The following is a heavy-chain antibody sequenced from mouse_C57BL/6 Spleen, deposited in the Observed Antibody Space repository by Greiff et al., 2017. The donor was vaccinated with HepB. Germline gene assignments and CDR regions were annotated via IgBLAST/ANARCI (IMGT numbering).Heavy chain of an antibody. CDR2: ISSGGSYT. D-gene: IGHD1-1*01. V-gene: IGHV5-6*01. J-gene: IGHJ2*01. CDR1: GFTFSSYG. Sequence: EVQGVESGGDLVKPGGSLKLSCAASGFTFSSYGMSWVRQTPDKRLEWVATISSGGSYTYYPDSVKGRFTISRDNAKNTLYLQMSSLKSEDTAMYYCAREGEYYGSSFDYWGQGTTLTVSS. CDR3: AREGEYYGSSFDY.